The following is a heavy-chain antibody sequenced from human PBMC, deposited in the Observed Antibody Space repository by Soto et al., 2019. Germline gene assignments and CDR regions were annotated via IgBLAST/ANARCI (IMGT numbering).Heavy chain of an antibody. CDR3: ARMHPAGYYYGMDV. CDR2: IWYDGSNK. V-gene: IGHV3-33*01. J-gene: IGHJ6*02. CDR1: GFTFSSSG. Sequence: QVQLVESGGAVVQPGRSLRLSCVASGFTFSSSGMYWVRQAPGKGLECVAVIWYDGSNKDYGDSVKGRFTISRDNPKHTLYLQMNSLRAEDTAVYYCARMHPAGYYYGMDVWGRGTTVTVSS.